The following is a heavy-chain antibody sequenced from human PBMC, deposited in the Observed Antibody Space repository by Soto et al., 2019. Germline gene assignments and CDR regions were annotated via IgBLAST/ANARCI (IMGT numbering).Heavy chain of an antibody. Sequence: GGSLRLSCAASGFAFTSHAMHWVRQAPGKGLEWVSGISPSGGITYYPDSVKGRFTISRDNSDNTVHLQMNSLRAEDTAVYFCVRVPSAAPFFDYWGQGTLVTVS. CDR1: GFAFTSHA. CDR3: VRVPSAAPFFDY. V-gene: IGHV3-23*01. J-gene: IGHJ4*02. CDR2: ISPSGGIT.